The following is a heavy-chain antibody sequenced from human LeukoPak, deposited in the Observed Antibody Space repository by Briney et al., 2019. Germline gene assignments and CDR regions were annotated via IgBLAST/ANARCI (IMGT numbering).Heavy chain of an antibody. CDR1: GFTFSSYS. V-gene: IGHV3-30*18. D-gene: IGHD4-17*01. CDR2: ISYDGSNK. Sequence: GGSLRLSCAASGFTFSSYSMNWVRQAPGKGLEWVAVISYDGSNKYYADSVKGRFTISRDNSKNTLYLQMNSLRAEDTAVYYCAKGDGVYFDYWGQGTLVTVSS. CDR3: AKGDGVYFDY. J-gene: IGHJ4*02.